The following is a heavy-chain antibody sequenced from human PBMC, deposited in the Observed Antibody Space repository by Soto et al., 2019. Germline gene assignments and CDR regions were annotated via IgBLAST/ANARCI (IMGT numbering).Heavy chain of an antibody. CDR2: IYYSGST. V-gene: IGHV4-59*01. J-gene: IGHJ5*02. CDR3: ARDSGGSSGWYWFDP. Sequence: PSETLSLTCTVSGGSISSYYWSWIRQPPGKGLEWIGYIYYSGSTNYNPSLKSRVSISMDTYKNQFSPKLSSVTAVDTAVYYCARDSGGSSGWYWFDPWGQGNLVTVSS. CDR1: GGSISSYY. D-gene: IGHD6-19*01.